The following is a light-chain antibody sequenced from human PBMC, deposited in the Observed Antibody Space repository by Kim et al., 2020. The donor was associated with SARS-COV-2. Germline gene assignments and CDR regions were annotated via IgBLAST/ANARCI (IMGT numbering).Light chain of an antibody. CDR1: SSNVGNEG. J-gene: IGLJ3*02. V-gene: IGLV10-54*01. CDR2: RNN. CDR3: SAWDSSLSAWV. Sequence: SQTATLTGTGSSSNVGNEGAAWLQQHQGHPPKLLSYRNNNRPSGISARLSASRSGNTASLTISGLQPEDEADYYCSAWDSSLSAWVFGGGTQVTVL.